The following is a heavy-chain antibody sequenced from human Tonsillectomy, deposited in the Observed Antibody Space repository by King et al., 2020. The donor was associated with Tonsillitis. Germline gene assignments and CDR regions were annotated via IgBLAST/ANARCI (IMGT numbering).Heavy chain of an antibody. Sequence: VQLVESGGGLVQPGGSLRLSCAASGVTFSSYAMSWVRQAPGKGLEWGSDFSGSVGGTYYASSVKGRFTISRDNSKNTLYLQMNSLRAEDTAVYYCAKGSRPIVVVPAAIVLEYWGQGTLVTVSS. D-gene: IGHD2-2*01. CDR2: FSGSVGGT. CDR1: GVTFSSYA. J-gene: IGHJ4*02. V-gene: IGHV3-23*04. CDR3: AKGSRPIVVVPAAIVLEY.